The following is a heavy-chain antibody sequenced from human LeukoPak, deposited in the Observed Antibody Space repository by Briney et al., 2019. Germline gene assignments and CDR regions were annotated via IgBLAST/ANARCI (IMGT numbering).Heavy chain of an antibody. V-gene: IGHV4-34*01. D-gene: IGHD5-18*01. CDR3: ARESLYSYGRKGAFDI. Sequence: PSETLSLTCAVYGGSFSGYYWSWIRQPSGKGLEWIGEINHSGSTNYNPSLKSRVTISVDTSKNQFSLKLSSVTAADTAVYYCARESLYSYGRKGAFDIWGQGTMVTVSS. CDR2: INHSGST. CDR1: GGSFSGYY. J-gene: IGHJ3*02.